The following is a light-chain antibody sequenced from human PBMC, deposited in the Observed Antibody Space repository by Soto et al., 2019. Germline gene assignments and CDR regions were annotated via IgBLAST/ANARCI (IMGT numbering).Light chain of an antibody. CDR3: AAWDDSLHGWV. V-gene: IGLV1-44*01. J-gene: IGLJ3*02. CDR2: SDN. Sequence: QSVLTQPPSASGTPGQRVTISCSGGSSNIGSNNVNWYQQLPGAAPKLLIYSDNQRPSGVPDRFSGSKSGTSASLAISGLQSEDEADYYCAAWDDSLHGWVFGGGTKLTVL. CDR1: SSNIGSNN.